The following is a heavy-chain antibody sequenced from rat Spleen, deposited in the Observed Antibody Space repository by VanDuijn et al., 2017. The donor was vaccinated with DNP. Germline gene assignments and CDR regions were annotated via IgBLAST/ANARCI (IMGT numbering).Heavy chain of an antibody. J-gene: IGHJ2*01. CDR3: ARWNSGHFDY. CDR2: IGYDGSST. CDR1: GFTFSNSD. V-gene: IGHV5-22*01. D-gene: IGHD4-3*01. Sequence: EVQLVESGGGLVQPGRSMKLSCAASGFTFSNSDMAWVRQAPKTGLEWVTTIGYDGSSTYYRDSVKCRFTSSRDNAKSTLYLQMHSLRSEDMATYYCARWNSGHFDYWGQGVMVPVSS.